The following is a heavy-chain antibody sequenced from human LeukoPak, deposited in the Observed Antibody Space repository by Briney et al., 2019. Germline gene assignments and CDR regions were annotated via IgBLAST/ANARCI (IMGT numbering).Heavy chain of an antibody. Sequence: PGGSLRLSCAASGITFSSYAMSWVRQAPGKGLEWVSAISGGGVSTYYADSVKGRFTISRDNSKNTLYLQMNSLIGEDTAVYYCARRGSSWYFDCWGQGTLVTVSS. J-gene: IGHJ4*02. D-gene: IGHD6-13*01. CDR1: GITFSSYA. V-gene: IGHV3-23*01. CDR2: ISGGGVST. CDR3: ARRGSSWYFDC.